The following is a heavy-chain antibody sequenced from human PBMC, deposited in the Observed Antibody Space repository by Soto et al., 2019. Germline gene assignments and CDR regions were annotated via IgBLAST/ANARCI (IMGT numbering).Heavy chain of an antibody. Sequence: GESLKISCKGSGYSFTSYWIGWVRQMPGKGLEWMGIIYPGDSDTRYSPSFQGQVTISADKSISTAYLQWSSLKASDTAMYYCARLYYYDSSGYSYYYYGMDVWGQGTTVTVSS. D-gene: IGHD3-22*01. CDR2: IYPGDSDT. CDR3: ARLYYYDSSGYSYYYYGMDV. V-gene: IGHV5-51*01. J-gene: IGHJ6*02. CDR1: GYSFTSYW.